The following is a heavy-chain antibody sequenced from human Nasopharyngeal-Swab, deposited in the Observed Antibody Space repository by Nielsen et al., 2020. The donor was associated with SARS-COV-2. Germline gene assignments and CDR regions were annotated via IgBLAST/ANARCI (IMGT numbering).Heavy chain of an antibody. CDR3: AKVRTNYGMGLNGALDP. D-gene: IGHD4-17*01. Sequence: SVKVSCKSSGGTFRNSGFSWVRQAPGQGLERMGGIIPVFGTPLYAQKFQGRVTISADESTTTTYMELSSLRSQDTAVCYCAKVRTNYGMGLNGALDPWGQGTLVTVSS. CDR2: IIPVFGTP. CDR1: GGTFRNSG. V-gene: IGHV1-69*13. J-gene: IGHJ5*02.